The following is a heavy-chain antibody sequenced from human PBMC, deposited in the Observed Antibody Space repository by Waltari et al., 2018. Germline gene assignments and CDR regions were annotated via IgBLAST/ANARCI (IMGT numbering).Heavy chain of an antibody. Sequence: EVQLVESGGGLVKPGGSLRLSCAASGFTFSSYSMNWVRQAPGKGLEWVSSISSSSSYIDYADSVKGRFTISRDNAKNSLHLQMNSLRAEDTAVYYCARDSEYYDSSGYYFGFAFDIWGQGTMVTVSS. D-gene: IGHD3-22*01. CDR1: GFTFSSYS. J-gene: IGHJ3*02. CDR2: ISSSSSYI. CDR3: ARDSEYYDSSGYYFGFAFDI. V-gene: IGHV3-21*01.